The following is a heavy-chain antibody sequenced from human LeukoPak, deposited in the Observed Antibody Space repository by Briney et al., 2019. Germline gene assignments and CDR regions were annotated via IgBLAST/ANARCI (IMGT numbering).Heavy chain of an antibody. CDR2: IYYSGST. CDR1: GGSISSSSYY. CDR3: ARLGFTDSKNWFDP. V-gene: IGHV4-39*07. D-gene: IGHD3/OR15-3a*01. J-gene: IGHJ5*02. Sequence: SETLSLTCTVSGGSISSSSYYWGWIRQPPGKGLEWIGSIYYSGSTYYNPSLKSRVTISVDTSKNQFSLKLSSVTAADTAVYYCARLGFTDSKNWFDPWGQGTLVTVSS.